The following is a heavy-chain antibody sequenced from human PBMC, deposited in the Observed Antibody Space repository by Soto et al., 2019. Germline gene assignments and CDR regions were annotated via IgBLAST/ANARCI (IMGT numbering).Heavy chain of an antibody. CDR1: GGSISSSSYY. Sequence: QLQLQESGPGLVKPSETLSLTCTVSGGSISSSSYYWGWIRQPPGKGLEWIGSIYYSGSTYYNPSPKSRVTISVDTSKNHFSLKLSSVTAADTAVYYCARRTRDSSADDAFDIWGQGTMVTVSS. CDR2: IYYSGST. D-gene: IGHD3-22*01. J-gene: IGHJ3*02. CDR3: ARRTRDSSADDAFDI. V-gene: IGHV4-39*01.